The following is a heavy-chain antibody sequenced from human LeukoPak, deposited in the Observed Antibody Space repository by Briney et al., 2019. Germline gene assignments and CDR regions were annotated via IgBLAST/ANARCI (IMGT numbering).Heavy chain of an antibody. D-gene: IGHD1-1*01. J-gene: IGHJ4*02. Sequence: PSETLSLTCTVSGGSISSSSYYWGWIRQPPGKGLEWIGSIYYSGSTNYNPSLKSRVTISVDTSKNQFSLKLSSVTAADTAVYYCARSGEDPTGLINWGQGTLVTVSS. CDR1: GGSISSSSYY. V-gene: IGHV4-39*07. CDR3: ARSGEDPTGLIN. CDR2: IYYSGST.